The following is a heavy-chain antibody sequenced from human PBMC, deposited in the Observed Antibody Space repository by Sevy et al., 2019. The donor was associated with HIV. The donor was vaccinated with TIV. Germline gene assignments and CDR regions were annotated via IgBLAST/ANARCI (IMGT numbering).Heavy chain of an antibody. CDR3: ARDGVGEYYDFWSGYYPFFDY. J-gene: IGHJ4*02. Sequence: GGSLRLSCAASGFTFSSYAMHWVRHAPGKGLEWVAVISYDGSNKYYADSVKGRFTISRDNSKNTLYLQMNSLRAEDTAVYYCARDGVGEYYDFWSGYYPFFDYWGQGTLVTVSS. V-gene: IGHV3-30*04. CDR2: ISYDGSNK. CDR1: GFTFSSYA. D-gene: IGHD3-3*01.